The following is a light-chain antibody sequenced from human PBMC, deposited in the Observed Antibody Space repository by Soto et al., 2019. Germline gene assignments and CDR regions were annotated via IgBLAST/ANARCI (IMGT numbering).Light chain of an antibody. CDR3: QQSYTTPFT. J-gene: IGKJ3*01. CDR1: QSIRRY. CDR2: TAS. Sequence: DIPVTQSPSSLSASVGDRVTITCRASQSIRRYLNWYQQKPGKAPKVLIYTASSLQSGVPSRFSGSGSGTDFTLTISSLQPEDFATYYCQQSYTTPFTFGPGTKVDIK. V-gene: IGKV1-39*01.